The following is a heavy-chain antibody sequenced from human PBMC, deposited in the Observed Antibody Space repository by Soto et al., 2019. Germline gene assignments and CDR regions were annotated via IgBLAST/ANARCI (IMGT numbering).Heavy chain of an antibody. V-gene: IGHV3-33*01. CDR2: IWYDGSNK. Sequence: PGGSLRLSCAASGFTFSSYGMHWVRQAPGKGLEWVAVIWYDGSNKYYADSVKGRFTISRDKSKNTLYLQMNSLRAEDTAVYYCARDRHAAIPPRINYGMDVWGQGTTVTVSS. D-gene: IGHD2-2*01. CDR1: GFTFSSYG. J-gene: IGHJ6*02. CDR3: ARDRHAAIPPRINYGMDV.